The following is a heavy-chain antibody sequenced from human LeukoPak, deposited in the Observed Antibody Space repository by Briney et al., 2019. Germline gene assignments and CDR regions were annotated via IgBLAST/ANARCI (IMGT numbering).Heavy chain of an antibody. V-gene: IGHV3-30-3*01. CDR1: GFTFSIYA. CDR2: ISYDGSNK. Sequence: GGSLRLSCAASGFTFSIYAMHWVRQAPGKGLEWVAVISYDGSNKYYADSVKGRFTISRDNSKNTLYLQMNSLRAEDTAVYYCARDRPYYYDSSGYPDAFDIWGQGTMVTVSS. J-gene: IGHJ3*02. D-gene: IGHD3-22*01. CDR3: ARDRPYYYDSSGYPDAFDI.